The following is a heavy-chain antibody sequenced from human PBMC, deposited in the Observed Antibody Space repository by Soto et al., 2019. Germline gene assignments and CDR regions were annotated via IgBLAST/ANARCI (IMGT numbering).Heavy chain of an antibody. CDR2: INHSGST. CDR3: ARVSANYYSSGWYYYYYGMDV. D-gene: IGHD6-19*01. J-gene: IGHJ6*02. Sequence: QVQLQQWGAGLLKPSETLSLTCAVYGGSFSGYYWSWIRQPPGKGLEWIGEINHSGSTNYNPSLKLRVTISVDTSMNQFSLKLSSVTAADTAVSYCARVSANYYSSGWYYYYYGMDVWGQGTTVTVSS. V-gene: IGHV4-34*01. CDR1: GGSFSGYY.